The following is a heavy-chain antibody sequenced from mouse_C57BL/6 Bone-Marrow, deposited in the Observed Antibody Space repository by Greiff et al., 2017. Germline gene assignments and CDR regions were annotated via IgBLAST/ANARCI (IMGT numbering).Heavy chain of an antibody. CDR3: ARDGYYFDY. CDR1: GYTFTRYW. J-gene: IGHJ2*01. Sequence: QVQLQQPGAELVMPGASVKLSCKASGYTFTRYWMHWVKQRPGQGLEWIGEIDPSDSYTNYNQKFKGKSTLTVDKSSSTAYMQLSSLTSEDSAVYYCARDGYYFDYWGQGTTLTVSS. CDR2: IDPSDSYT. V-gene: IGHV1-69*01.